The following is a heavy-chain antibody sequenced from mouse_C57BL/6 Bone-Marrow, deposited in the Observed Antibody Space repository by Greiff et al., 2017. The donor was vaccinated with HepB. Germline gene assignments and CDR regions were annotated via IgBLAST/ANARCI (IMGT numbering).Heavy chain of an antibody. CDR3: ARWDYGSSHWYFDV. CDR2: INPGSGGT. D-gene: IGHD1-1*01. Sequence: QVQLKQSGAELVRPGTSVKVSCKASGYAFTNYLIEWVKQRPGQGLEWIGVINPGSGGTNYNEKFKGKATLTADKSSSTAYMQLSSLTSEDSAVYFCARWDYGSSHWYFDVWGTGTTVTVSS. CDR1: GYAFTNYL. V-gene: IGHV1-54*01. J-gene: IGHJ1*03.